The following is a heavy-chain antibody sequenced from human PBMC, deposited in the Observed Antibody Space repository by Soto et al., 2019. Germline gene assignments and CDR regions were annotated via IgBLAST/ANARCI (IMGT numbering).Heavy chain of an antibody. CDR3: ANNNPHGDSNKAWLDP. CDR2: IIPILGTT. Sequence: QVQLLQSGTELRQPGSSVTISCTPSGGTFVSSAFAWVRQAPGGRIEWMGGIIPILGTTKYAEKFLGRLTIRADDSSRTAFLELSSLTDDDTAVYFCANNNPHGDSNKAWLDPWGQGTLVTVTT. D-gene: IGHD2-8*01. CDR1: GGTFVSSA. J-gene: IGHJ5*02. V-gene: IGHV1-69*01.